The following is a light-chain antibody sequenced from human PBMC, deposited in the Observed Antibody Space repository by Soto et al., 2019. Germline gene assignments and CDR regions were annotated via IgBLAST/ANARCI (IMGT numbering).Light chain of an antibody. CDR2: DAS. V-gene: IGKV1-5*01. CDR3: LQYNSYSWT. J-gene: IGKJ1*01. Sequence: DIQMTQSPSTLSASVGDRVTITCRASQIISTWLAWYQQKPGKAPKLLIYDASSLESGVPSRFSGSASGTKFTLTISSLQPDDFATYYCLQYNSYSWTFGQGTKVEIE. CDR1: QIISTW.